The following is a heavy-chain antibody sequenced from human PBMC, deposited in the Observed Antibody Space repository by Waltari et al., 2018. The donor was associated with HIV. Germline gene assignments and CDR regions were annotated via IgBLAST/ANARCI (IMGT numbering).Heavy chain of an antibody. CDR3: ARDDLNVRRAFDI. CDR2: INSNSGTI. CDR1: GVPFFSYE. J-gene: IGHJ3*02. V-gene: IGHV3-48*03. Sequence: EQLVESGGGLVRPGGSLRLFCVASGVPFFSYEFNWVRQAPGKGLEWISYINSNSGTIHYADSVKGRFTISRDNAKSSLYLQMRNLTGEDTAVYYCARDDLNVRRAFDIWGQGTMVTVSS. D-gene: IGHD3-10*01.